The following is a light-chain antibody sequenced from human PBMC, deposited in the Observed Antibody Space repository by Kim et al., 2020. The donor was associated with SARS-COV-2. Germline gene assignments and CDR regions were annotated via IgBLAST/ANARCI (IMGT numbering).Light chain of an antibody. CDR2: DAS. CDR3: QQYKTYWT. V-gene: IGKV1-5*01. CDR1: QNINGW. J-gene: IGKJ1*01. Sequence: SPSVGDRVTITCRASQNINGWLAWYQQKPGNAPKLLLYDASSLKSGVPSRFSGSESGTEFTLTITSLQPDDFATYYCQQYKTYWTFGQGTKVDIK.